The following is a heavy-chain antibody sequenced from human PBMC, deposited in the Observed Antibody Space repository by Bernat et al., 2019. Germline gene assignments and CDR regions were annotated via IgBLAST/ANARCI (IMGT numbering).Heavy chain of an antibody. CDR1: GFTFSDYY. Sequence: VQLVESGGGLVKPGGSLRLSCAASGFTFSDYYMSWIRQAPGKGLQWVSYISNSGSYTNYADSVKGRFTISRDNAKNSLYLQMNSLRAEDTAVYYCARALAAHSRAGYYFDYWGQGTLVTVSS. D-gene: IGHD6-13*01. V-gene: IGHV3-11*06. CDR3: ARALAAHSRAGYYFDY. J-gene: IGHJ4*02. CDR2: ISNSGSYT.